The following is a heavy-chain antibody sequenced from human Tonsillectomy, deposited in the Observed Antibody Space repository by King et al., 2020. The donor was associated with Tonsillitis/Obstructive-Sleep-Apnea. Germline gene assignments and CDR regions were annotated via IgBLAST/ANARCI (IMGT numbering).Heavy chain of an antibody. Sequence: VQLQESGPGLVKPSETLSLTCTVSGGSISSYYWSWIRQPPGKGLEWIGYIYYSGSTNYNPSLKSRVTISVDTSKNQFSLKLSSVTAADTAVYYCARDRSGWYGNLDAFDIWGQGTMVTVSS. J-gene: IGHJ3*02. D-gene: IGHD6-19*01. CDR3: ARDRSGWYGNLDAFDI. CDR1: GGSISSYY. V-gene: IGHV4-59*01. CDR2: IYYSGST.